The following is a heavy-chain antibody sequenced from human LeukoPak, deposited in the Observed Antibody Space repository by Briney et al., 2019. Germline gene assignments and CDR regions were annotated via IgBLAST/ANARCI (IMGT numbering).Heavy chain of an antibody. J-gene: IGHJ6*03. V-gene: IGHV4-39*07. D-gene: IGHD6-13*01. CDR1: GGYITSSSYY. CDR3: ARGGRRGSSWYRYYYYYMDV. CDR2: TYYSGST. Sequence: SETLSLTCTVSGGYITSSSYYWGWIRQPPGKGLEWIGSTYYSGSTYYNPSLKSRVTISVDTSKNQFSLKLSSVTAADTAVYYCARGGRRGSSWYRYYYYYMDVWGKGTTVTVSS.